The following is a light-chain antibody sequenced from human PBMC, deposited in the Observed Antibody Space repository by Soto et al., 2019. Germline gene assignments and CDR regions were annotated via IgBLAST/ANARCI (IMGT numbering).Light chain of an antibody. Sequence: ERVLTQSPATLSEYPGERVTLSCRASEGVGLKLAWYQLKPGLPPRLLFYDASTRATGLPARFSGSGAGTEFTLSISSLQSEDFATYYCQHYSDSPTFGQGTKVDIK. CDR3: QHYSDSPT. CDR1: EGVGLK. V-gene: IGKV3-15*01. J-gene: IGKJ1*01. CDR2: DAS.